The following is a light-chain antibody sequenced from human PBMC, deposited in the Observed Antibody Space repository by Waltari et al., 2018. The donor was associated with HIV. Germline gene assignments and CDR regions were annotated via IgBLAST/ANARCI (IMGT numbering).Light chain of an antibody. Sequence: DVQMTQSPSVVSASVGDRVIITCRASQSIRSLLAWYQQKPGKAPKLLIYAASTLQSGVPSRFSGSGSGTDFTLTISSLQPEDFATYYCQQGNSFPRTFGQGTKVEIK. CDR2: AAS. CDR1: QSIRSL. CDR3: QQGNSFPRT. J-gene: IGKJ1*01. V-gene: IGKV1-12*01.